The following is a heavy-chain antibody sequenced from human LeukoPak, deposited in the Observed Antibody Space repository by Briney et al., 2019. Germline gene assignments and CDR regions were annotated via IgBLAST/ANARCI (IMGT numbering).Heavy chain of an antibody. D-gene: IGHD7-27*01. CDR1: GGTFSSYA. Sequence: GASVKVSCKASGGTFSSYAISWVRQAPGQGLEWMGGIIPIFGTANYAQKIQGGVTITADESTSTAYMELSSLRSEDTAVYYCARMPPNWESYYYGMDVWGQGTTVTVSS. J-gene: IGHJ6*02. CDR3: ARMPPNWESYYYGMDV. CDR2: IIPIFGTA. V-gene: IGHV1-69*13.